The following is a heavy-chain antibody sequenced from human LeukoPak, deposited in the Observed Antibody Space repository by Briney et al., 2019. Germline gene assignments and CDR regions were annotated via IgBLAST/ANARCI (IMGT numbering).Heavy chain of an antibody. CDR2: IYYSRST. CDR1: GGSISSSSYY. CDR3: ARERIAAAGRKWFDP. J-gene: IGHJ5*02. V-gene: IGHV4-39*07. D-gene: IGHD6-13*01. Sequence: SETLSLTCTVSGGSISSSSYYWGWIRQPPGKGLEWIGSIYYSRSTNYNPSLKSRVTISVDTSRNQFSLKLSSVTAADTAVYYCARERIAAAGRKWFDPWGQGTLVTVSS.